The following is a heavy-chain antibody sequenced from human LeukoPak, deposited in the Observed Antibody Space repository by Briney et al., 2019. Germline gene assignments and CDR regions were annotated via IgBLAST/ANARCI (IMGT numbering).Heavy chain of an antibody. V-gene: IGHV4-34*01. CDR1: GGSFSGYY. D-gene: IGHD4-17*01. CDR2: INHSGST. Sequence: SETLSLTCAVYGGSFSGYYWSWIRQPPGKGLEWIGEINHSGSTNYNPSLKSRVTISVDKSKNQFSLKLSSVTAADTAVYYCARANDYGDPLPRYMDVWGKGTTVTVSS. CDR3: ARANDYGDPLPRYMDV. J-gene: IGHJ6*03.